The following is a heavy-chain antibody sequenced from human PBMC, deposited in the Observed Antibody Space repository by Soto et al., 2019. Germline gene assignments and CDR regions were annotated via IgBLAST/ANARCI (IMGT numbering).Heavy chain of an antibody. CDR2: INEDGTKR. J-gene: IGHJ4*02. D-gene: IGHD2-15*01. CDR3: TRWDGRCSGGSCFFDS. Sequence: EVQLVESGGGLVQSGGSLRLSCIASGFSLTQYWMSWVRQTPRKGLEWVAKINEDGTKRDYMESVEGRFTISRDNAKNSVSSQMDSLRADGPAVYFCTRWDGRCSGGSCFFDSWGQGTLVTVSS. CDR1: GFSLTQYW. V-gene: IGHV3-7*01.